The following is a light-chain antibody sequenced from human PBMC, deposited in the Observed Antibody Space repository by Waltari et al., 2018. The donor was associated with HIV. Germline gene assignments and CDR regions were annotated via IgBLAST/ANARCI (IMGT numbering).Light chain of an antibody. CDR2: DTY. Sequence: EIVLTQSPGTLSLSSGERVTSPGRASQSVAGNHLAWYQQRTGQAPRLLIYDTYRRATGIPDRFSGSGSGTDFTLTIGSLEPEDFAVYYCQQYGTSVTFGQGTRLEIK. CDR3: QQYGTSVT. V-gene: IGKV3-20*01. J-gene: IGKJ5*01. CDR1: QSVAGNH.